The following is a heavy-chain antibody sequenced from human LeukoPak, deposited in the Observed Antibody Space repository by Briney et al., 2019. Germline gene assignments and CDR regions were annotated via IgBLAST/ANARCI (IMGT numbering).Heavy chain of an antibody. D-gene: IGHD4-11*01. Sequence: SETLSLTCAVYGGSFSGYYWSWIRQPPGKGLEWIGYIYYSGSTNYNPSLKSRVTISVDTSKNQFSLKLSSVTAADTAVYYCAREGDYSIYYYGMDVWGQGTTVIVSS. J-gene: IGHJ6*02. CDR3: AREGDYSIYYYGMDV. V-gene: IGHV4-59*01. CDR2: IYYSGST. CDR1: GGSFSGYY.